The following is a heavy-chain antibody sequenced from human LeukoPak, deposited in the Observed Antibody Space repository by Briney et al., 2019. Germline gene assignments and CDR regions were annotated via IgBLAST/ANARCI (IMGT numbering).Heavy chain of an antibody. V-gene: IGHV3-7*01. J-gene: IGHJ4*02. D-gene: IGHD6-13*01. CDR2: IKQDGSEK. CDR1: GFTFSSYW. Sequence: GGSLRLSCAASGFTFSSYWMSWVRQAPGKGLEWVANIKQDGSEKYYVDSVKGRFTISRDNAKNSLYLQMNSLRAEGTAVYYCARDRWQQLVFFDYWGQGTLVTVSS. CDR3: ARDRWQQLVFFDY.